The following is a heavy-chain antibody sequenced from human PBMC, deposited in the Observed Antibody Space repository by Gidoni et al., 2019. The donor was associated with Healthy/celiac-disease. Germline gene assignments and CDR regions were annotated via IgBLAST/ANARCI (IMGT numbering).Heavy chain of an antibody. Sequence: QVQLQQWGAGLLKPSETLSLTCAVYGGSFSGYYWSWIRQPPGKGLEWIGEINHSGSTNYNPSLKSRVTISVDTSKNQFSLKLSSVTAADTAVYYCARGRVVRGVTHYYYYGMDVWGQGTTVTVSS. CDR2: INHSGST. D-gene: IGHD3-10*01. CDR1: GGSFSGYY. J-gene: IGHJ6*02. V-gene: IGHV4-34*01. CDR3: ARGRVVRGVTHYYYYGMDV.